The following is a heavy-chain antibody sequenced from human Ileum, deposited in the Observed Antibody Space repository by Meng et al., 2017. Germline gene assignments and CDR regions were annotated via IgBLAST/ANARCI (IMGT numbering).Heavy chain of an antibody. CDR1: GGSISSGDYY. Sequence: QVHLQESGPRLVKPSQTLSLTCTVPGGSISSGDYYWSWVRQSPGKGPEWIGYIYSNGNTYSNPSLRGRLMISIDTSKNQFSLKLSSVTAADTAVYYCARAPKYCTNAVCSRPLDSWGQGTLVTVSS. CDR2: IYSNGNT. V-gene: IGHV4-30-4*01. CDR3: ARAPKYCTNAVCSRPLDS. D-gene: IGHD2-8*01. J-gene: IGHJ4*02.